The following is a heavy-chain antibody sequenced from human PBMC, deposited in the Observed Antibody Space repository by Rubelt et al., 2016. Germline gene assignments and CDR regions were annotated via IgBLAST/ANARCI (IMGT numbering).Heavy chain of an antibody. CDR1: GYSFTTYW. Sequence: EAQLVPSRAEVKTPWESLQISCTASGYSFTTYWIGWVRQMPGKGLEWMGLIYPSDSDTRYSPSFQGQVTISVDKSISTAYLQWSSLKASDTAMDYCAREGGPGGQGTLVTVSS. J-gene: IGHJ5*02. CDR2: IYPSDSDT. V-gene: IGHV5-51*01. CDR3: AREGGP. D-gene: IGHD2-15*01.